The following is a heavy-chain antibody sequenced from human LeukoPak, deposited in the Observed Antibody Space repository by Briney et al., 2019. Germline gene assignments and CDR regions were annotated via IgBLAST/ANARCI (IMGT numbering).Heavy chain of an antibody. CDR3: ARVYYDSSGYYFVDFDH. Sequence: ASVKVSCKASGYTFTDYYIHLVRQAPGQGLEWMGLINPSSGGTNYAQKFQGRVTMTRDTSISTAYMELSRLRSDDTAVYYCARVYYDSSGYYFVDFDHWGQGTLVTVSS. CDR2: INPSSGGT. CDR1: GYTFTDYY. D-gene: IGHD3-22*01. J-gene: IGHJ4*02. V-gene: IGHV1-2*06.